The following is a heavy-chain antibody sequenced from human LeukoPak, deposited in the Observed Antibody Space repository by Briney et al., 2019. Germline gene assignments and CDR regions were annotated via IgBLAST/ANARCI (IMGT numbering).Heavy chain of an antibody. CDR3: AKDYDILTGYYNVRAFDI. V-gene: IGHV3-23*01. D-gene: IGHD3-9*01. CDR1: GFTFSSYA. CDR2: ISGSGGST. Sequence: PGGSLRLSCAASGFTFSSYAMSWVRQAPGKGLEWVSAISGSGGSTYYADSVKGRFTISRDNSKNTLYLQMNSLRAEDTAVYYCAKDYDILTGYYNVRAFDIWGQGTMVTVSS. J-gene: IGHJ3*02.